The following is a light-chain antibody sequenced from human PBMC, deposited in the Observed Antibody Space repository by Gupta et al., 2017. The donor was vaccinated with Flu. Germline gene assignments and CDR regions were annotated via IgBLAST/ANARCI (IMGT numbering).Light chain of an antibody. J-gene: IGKJ1*01. Sequence: EIVLTQSPGTLSLFPGERVTLSCRASQSIGSSFLAWYQQKPGQAPRLLIYGASSRATGIPDRFSGSGYGTEFSLTISRLEPEDSATYFWHQYHTLPPWTFGQGTKVEIK. CDR1: QSIGSSF. CDR3: HQYHTLPPWT. V-gene: IGKV3-20*01. CDR2: GAS.